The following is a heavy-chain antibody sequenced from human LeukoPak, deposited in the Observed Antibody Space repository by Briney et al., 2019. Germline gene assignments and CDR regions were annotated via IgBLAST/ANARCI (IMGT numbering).Heavy chain of an antibody. V-gene: IGHV3-30-3*01. Sequence: PGGSLRLSCAASGFTFSSYAMHWVRQAPGKGLEWVAVISYDGSNKYYADSVKGRFTISRDNSKNTLYLQMNSLRAEDTAVYYCARVSGSYGGYFDYWGQGTLVTVSS. J-gene: IGHJ4*02. CDR3: ARVSGSYGGYFDY. CDR2: ISYDGSNK. D-gene: IGHD1-26*01. CDR1: GFTFSSYA.